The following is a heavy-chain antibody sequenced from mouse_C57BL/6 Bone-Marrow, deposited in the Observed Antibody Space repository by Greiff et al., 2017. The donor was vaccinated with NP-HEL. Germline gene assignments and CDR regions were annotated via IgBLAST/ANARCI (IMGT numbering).Heavy chain of an antibody. Sequence: EVQLQQSGTVLARPGASVKMSCKPSGYTFTSYWMHWVKQRPGQGLEWIGAIYPGNSDTSYNQKFKGKAKLTAVTSASTAYMELSSLTNEDSAVYYCTRLGYSNYYFDYWGQGTTLTVSS. V-gene: IGHV1-5*01. CDR1: GYTFTSYW. J-gene: IGHJ2*01. D-gene: IGHD2-5*01. CDR3: TRLGYSNYYFDY. CDR2: IYPGNSDT.